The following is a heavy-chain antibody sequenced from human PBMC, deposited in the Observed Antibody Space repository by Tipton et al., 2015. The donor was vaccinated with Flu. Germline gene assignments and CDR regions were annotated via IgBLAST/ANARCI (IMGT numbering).Heavy chain of an antibody. Sequence: TLSLTCTVSGGSISSSSYYWGWIRQPPGKGLEWIGSIYYSGSTNYNPSLKSRVTISVDTSKNQFSLKLSSVTAADTAVYYCASTSIAARRFDYWGQGTLVTVSS. CDR3: ASTSIAARRFDY. V-gene: IGHV4-39*07. J-gene: IGHJ4*02. D-gene: IGHD6-6*01. CDR1: GGSISSSSYY. CDR2: IYYSGST.